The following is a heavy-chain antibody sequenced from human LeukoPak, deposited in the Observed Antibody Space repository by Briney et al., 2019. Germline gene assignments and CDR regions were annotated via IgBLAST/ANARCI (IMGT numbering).Heavy chain of an antibody. D-gene: IGHD3-16*02. CDR2: ISSSGSTI. CDR1: GFTFSSYE. V-gene: IGHV3-48*03. Sequence: PGGSLRLSCAASGFTFSSYERNWVRQAPGKGLEWVSYISSSGSTIYYADSVKGRFTISRDNAKNSLYLQMNSLRAEDTAVYYCARGGITFGGVIAYYFDYWGQGTLVTVSS. J-gene: IGHJ4*02. CDR3: ARGGITFGGVIAYYFDY.